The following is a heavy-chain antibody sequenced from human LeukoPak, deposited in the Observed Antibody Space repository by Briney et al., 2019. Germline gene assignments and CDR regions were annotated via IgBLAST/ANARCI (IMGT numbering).Heavy chain of an antibody. D-gene: IGHD5-12*01. CDR2: INSDGSST. CDR3: ARVRRGYSGYVFDY. CDR1: GFTFSSYW. J-gene: IGHJ4*02. Sequence: GGSLRLSCAASGFTFSSYWMHWVRQAPGKGLVWVSRINSDGSSTSYADSVKGRFTISRDNAKNTLYLQMNSLRAEDTAVYYCARVRRGYSGYVFDYWGQGTLVTVSS. V-gene: IGHV3-74*01.